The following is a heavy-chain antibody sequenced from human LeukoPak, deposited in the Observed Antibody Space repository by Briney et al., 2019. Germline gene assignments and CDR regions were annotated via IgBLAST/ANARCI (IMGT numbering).Heavy chain of an antibody. Sequence: SQTLSLTCTVSNGSISSGDYYWGWIRQPPGKGLEWIGYIFYSGSTYYNPSLKSRVTISVDTSKNQFSLKLNSVTAADTAVYYCAKGGFYFDYWGQRTLVTVSS. J-gene: IGHJ4*02. V-gene: IGHV4-30-4*01. CDR2: IFYSGST. CDR3: AKGGFYFDY. D-gene: IGHD1-26*01. CDR1: NGSISSGDYY.